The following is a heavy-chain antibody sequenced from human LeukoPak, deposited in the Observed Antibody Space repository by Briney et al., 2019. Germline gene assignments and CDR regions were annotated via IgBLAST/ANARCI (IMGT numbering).Heavy chain of an antibody. CDR2: IKQDGSEK. CDR1: GFTFSSYW. Sequence: GGSLRLFCAASGFTFSSYWMSWVRQAPGKGLEWVANIKQDGSEKYYVDSVKGRFTISRDNAKNSLYLQMNSLRAEDTAVYYCARASGDSSGYYFDYWGQGTLVTVSS. CDR3: ARASGDSSGYYFDY. V-gene: IGHV3-7*01. D-gene: IGHD3-22*01. J-gene: IGHJ4*02.